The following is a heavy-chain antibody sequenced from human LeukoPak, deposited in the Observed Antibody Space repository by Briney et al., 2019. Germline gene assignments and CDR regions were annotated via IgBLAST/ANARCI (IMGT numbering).Heavy chain of an antibody. CDR1: GGSISNYY. V-gene: IGHV4-59*01. CDR2: IYYSGTT. D-gene: IGHD3-10*01. J-gene: IGHJ6*03. CDR3: ARGIYYYGSGSSLPTGGYYYYMDV. Sequence: SETLSLTCTVSGGSISNYYWNWIRQPPGKGLEWIGYIYYSGTTNYNPSLKSRVSMSVDTSKNQFSLKLSSVTAADTAVYYCARGIYYYGSGSSLPTGGYYYYMDVWGKGTTVTISS.